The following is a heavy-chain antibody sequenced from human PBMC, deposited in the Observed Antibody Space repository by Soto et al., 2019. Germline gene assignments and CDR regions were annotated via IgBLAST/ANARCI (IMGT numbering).Heavy chain of an antibody. D-gene: IGHD6-19*01. J-gene: IGHJ4*02. V-gene: IGHV1-3*01. CDR1: GYTFTSYA. CDR3: ARDPVYSSGWLILYYFDS. Sequence: QVQLVQSGAEVKKPGASVKVSCKASGYTFTSYAMHWVRQAPGQRLEWMGWINAGNGNTKYSQKFQGRVTITRDTSASTAYMELSSLRSEDTAVYYCARDPVYSSGWLILYYFDSWGQGTLVTVSS. CDR2: INAGNGNT.